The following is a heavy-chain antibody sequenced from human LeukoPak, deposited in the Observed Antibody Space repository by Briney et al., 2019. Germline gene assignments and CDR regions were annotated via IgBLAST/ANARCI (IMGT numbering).Heavy chain of an antibody. CDR2: ISYDGSNK. CDR3: AKVGRWYTFDY. Sequence: GRSLRLSCAASGFTFSSYGVHWVRQAPGKGLEWVAVISYDGSNKYYADSVKGRFTISRDNSKNTLYLQMNSLRAEDTAVYYCAKVGRWYTFDYWGQGTLVTVSS. J-gene: IGHJ4*02. CDR1: GFTFSSYG. V-gene: IGHV3-30*18. D-gene: IGHD6-13*01.